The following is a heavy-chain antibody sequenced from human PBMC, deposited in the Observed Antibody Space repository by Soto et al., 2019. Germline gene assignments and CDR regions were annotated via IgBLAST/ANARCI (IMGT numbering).Heavy chain of an antibody. J-gene: IGHJ6*02. CDR1: GYTFTGYY. CDR2: INPNSGGT. V-gene: IGHV1-2*04. D-gene: IGHD2-2*01. CDR3: ARGIVVVPAASYYYYYYGMAV. Sequence: ASVKVSCKASGYTFTGYYMHWVRQAPGQGLEWMGWINPNSGGTNYAQKFQGWVTMTRDTSISTAYMELSRLRSDDTAVYYCARGIVVVPAASYYYYYYGMAVWGQGTTVTVSS.